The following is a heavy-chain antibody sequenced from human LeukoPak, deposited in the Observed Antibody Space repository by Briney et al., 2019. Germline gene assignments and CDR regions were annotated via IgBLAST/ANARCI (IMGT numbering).Heavy chain of an antibody. CDR2: INPSGGST. J-gene: IGHJ4*02. Sequence: ASVKVSCKASGYTFTSYYMHWVRQAPGQGLEWMGIINPSGGSTSYAQKFQGRVTMTRDTSTSTVYMELSSLRSEDTAVYYCARAAPDKPHGGKVYYFDYWGQGTLVTVSS. V-gene: IGHV1-46*01. D-gene: IGHD4-23*01. CDR1: GYTFTSYY. CDR3: ARAAPDKPHGGKVYYFDY.